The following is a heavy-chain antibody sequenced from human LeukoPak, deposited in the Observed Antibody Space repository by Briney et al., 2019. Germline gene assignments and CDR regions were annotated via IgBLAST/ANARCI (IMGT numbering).Heavy chain of an antibody. D-gene: IGHD3-3*01. Sequence: GGSLRLSCAASGFTFSSYGMHWVRQAPGKGLEWAAFIRYDGSNKYYADSVKGRFTISRDNSKNTLYLQMNSLRAEDTAVYYCAKRSGPTLYYYMDVWGKGTTVTVSS. V-gene: IGHV3-30*02. CDR2: IRYDGSNK. CDR1: GFTFSSYG. J-gene: IGHJ6*03. CDR3: AKRSGPTLYYYMDV.